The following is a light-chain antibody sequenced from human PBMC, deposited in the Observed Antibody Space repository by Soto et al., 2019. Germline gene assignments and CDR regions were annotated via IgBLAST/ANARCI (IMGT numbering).Light chain of an antibody. V-gene: IGLV2-14*01. CDR2: DVN. Sequence: QSALTQPASVSGSPGHSITISCKGTSSDVGGYNYVSWYRHHPGKAPKLLIYDVNYRASGVSNRFSGSKSGNTASLTISGLQPEDQADYYCGSYRNSTHVFGTGTKLTVL. CDR3: GSYRNSTHV. J-gene: IGLJ1*01. CDR1: SSDVGGYNY.